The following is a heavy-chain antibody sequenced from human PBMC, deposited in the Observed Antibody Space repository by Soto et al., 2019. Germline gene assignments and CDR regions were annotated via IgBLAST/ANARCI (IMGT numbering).Heavy chain of an antibody. V-gene: IGHV4-59*01. CDR1: GGSISSYY. J-gene: IGHJ6*02. CDR3: ARISRLGDPLGAYYYYGMDV. D-gene: IGHD4-17*01. CDR2: IYYSGST. Sequence: PSETLSLTCTVSGGSISSYYWSWIRQPPGKGLEWIGYIYYSGSTNYNPSLKSRVTISVDTSKNQFSLKLSSVTAADTAVYYCARISRLGDPLGAYYYYGMDVWGQGTTVTVSS.